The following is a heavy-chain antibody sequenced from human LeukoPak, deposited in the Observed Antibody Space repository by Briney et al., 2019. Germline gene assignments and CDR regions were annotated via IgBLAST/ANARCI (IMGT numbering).Heavy chain of an antibody. J-gene: IGHJ4*02. V-gene: IGHV4-39*07. Sequence: SETLSLTCTVSGGSISSSSYYWGWIRQPPGKGLEWIGSIYYSGSTYYNPSLKSRVTISVDTSKNQFSLKLSSVTAADTAVYYCARYCSGGSCRGAFDYWGQGTLVTVSS. CDR3: ARYCSGGSCRGAFDY. CDR2: IYYSGST. D-gene: IGHD2-15*01. CDR1: GGSISSSSYY.